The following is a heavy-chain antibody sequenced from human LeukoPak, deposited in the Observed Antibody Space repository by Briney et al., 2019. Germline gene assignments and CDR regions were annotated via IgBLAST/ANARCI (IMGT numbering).Heavy chain of an antibody. J-gene: IGHJ6*03. Sequence: SETLSLTCAVYGGSFSGYYWSWIRQPPGKGLEWIGEINHSGSTNYNPSLKSRVTISVDTSKNQFSLKLSSVTAADTAVYYCAREHDYGDYYYYYYMDVWGKGTTVTVSS. CDR1: GGSFSGYY. V-gene: IGHV4-34*01. CDR2: INHSGST. D-gene: IGHD4-17*01. CDR3: AREHDYGDYYYYYYMDV.